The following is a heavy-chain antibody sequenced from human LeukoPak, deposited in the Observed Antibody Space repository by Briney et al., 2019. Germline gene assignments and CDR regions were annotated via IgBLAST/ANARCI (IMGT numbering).Heavy chain of an antibody. Sequence: GGSLRLSCAASGFTFSNAWMSWVRQAPGKGLEWVGRIKNKTDGGTTDYAAPVKGRFTISRDDSKNTLYLQMNSLKTEDTAVYYCTTVSRIWNDYWGQGTLVTVSS. CDR3: TTVSRIWNDY. V-gene: IGHV3-15*01. CDR1: GFTFSNAW. CDR2: IKNKTDGGTT. J-gene: IGHJ4*02. D-gene: IGHD3-3*01.